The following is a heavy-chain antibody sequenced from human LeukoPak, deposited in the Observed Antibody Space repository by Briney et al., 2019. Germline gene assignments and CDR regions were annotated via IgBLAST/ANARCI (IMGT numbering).Heavy chain of an antibody. V-gene: IGHV3-48*03. D-gene: IGHD3-10*02. Sequence: GSLRLSCAASGFAFSSYEMNWVRQAPGKGLERVSYISSSGSTIYYADSVKGRFTISRDNAKNSLYLQMNSLRAEDTAVYYCAELGITMIGGVWGKGTTVTISS. CDR2: ISSSGSTI. CDR3: AELGITMIGGV. CDR1: GFAFSSYE. J-gene: IGHJ6*04.